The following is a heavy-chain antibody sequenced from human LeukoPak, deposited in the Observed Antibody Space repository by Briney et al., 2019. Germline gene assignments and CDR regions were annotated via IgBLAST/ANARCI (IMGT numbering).Heavy chain of an antibody. CDR2: IYPGDSDT. CDR1: GYSFTSYW. J-gene: IGHJ4*02. V-gene: IGHV5-51*01. CDR3: ARGGYSYGLITYFDY. Sequence: GESLKISCKGSGYSFTSYWIGWVRQMPGKGLEWMGIIYPGDSDTRYSPSFQGQVTISAEKSISTAYLQWSSLKASDTAMYYCARGGYSYGLITYFDYWGQGTLVTVSS. D-gene: IGHD5-18*01.